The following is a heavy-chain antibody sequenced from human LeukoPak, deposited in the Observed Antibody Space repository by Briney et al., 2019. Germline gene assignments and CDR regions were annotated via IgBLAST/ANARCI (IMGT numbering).Heavy chain of an antibody. CDR2: INPNSGGT. J-gene: IGHJ4*02. CDR1: GYTFTGYY. V-gene: IGHV1-2*04. CDR3: ARWNRYCSSTSCSYYFDY. Sequence: ASVKVSCKASGYTFTGYYMHWVRQAPGQGLEWMGWINPNSGGTNYAQKLQGWVTTTRDTSISTAYMELSRLRSDDAAVYYCARWNRYCSSTSCSYYFDYWGQGTLVTVSS. D-gene: IGHD2-2*01.